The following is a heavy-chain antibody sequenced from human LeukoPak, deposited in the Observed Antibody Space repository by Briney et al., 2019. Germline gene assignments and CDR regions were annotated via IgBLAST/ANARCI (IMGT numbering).Heavy chain of an antibody. D-gene: IGHD6-19*01. CDR3: ARAQRRGYSSGCTGY. CDR2: IYYSDYT. CDR1: GGSISTRGYY. Sequence: MASETLSLTCTVSGGSISTRGYYWGWIRQPPGKGLEWIGSIYYSDYTYYNPSLKSRVTISVDTSKNQFSLKLSSVTAADTAVYYCARAQRRGYSSGCTGYWGQGTLVTVSS. V-gene: IGHV4-39*01. J-gene: IGHJ4*02.